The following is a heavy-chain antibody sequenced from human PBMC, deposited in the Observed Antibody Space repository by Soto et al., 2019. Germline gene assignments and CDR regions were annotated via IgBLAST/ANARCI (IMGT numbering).Heavy chain of an antibody. Sequence: SVKVSCKASGYTFTSYDINWVRQATGQGLEWMGWMNPNSGNTGYAQKFQGRVTMTRNTSISTAYMELSSLRSEDTAVYYCARGCGVNNYYDYIWGSYPHDYWGQGTLVTVSS. CDR3: ARGCGVNNYYDYIWGSYPHDY. CDR1: GYTFTSYD. D-gene: IGHD3-16*02. CDR2: MNPNSGNT. V-gene: IGHV1-8*01. J-gene: IGHJ4*02.